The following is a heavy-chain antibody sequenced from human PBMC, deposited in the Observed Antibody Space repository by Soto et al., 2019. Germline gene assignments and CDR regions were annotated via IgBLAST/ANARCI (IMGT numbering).Heavy chain of an antibody. J-gene: IGHJ4*02. CDR1: GFPFSSYG. Sequence: VQLVESGGGLVQPGGSLRLSCAAAGFPFSSYGMHWVRQAPGKGLEWVAVIWYHGSNKYYADSVKGRFTISRDNSKNTLYLQMNSLRAEDTAVYYCARDRDPGQWLTTNYFDYWGQGTLVTVSS. V-gene: IGHV3-33*08. CDR2: IWYHGSNK. CDR3: ARDRDPGQWLTTNYFDY. D-gene: IGHD6-19*01.